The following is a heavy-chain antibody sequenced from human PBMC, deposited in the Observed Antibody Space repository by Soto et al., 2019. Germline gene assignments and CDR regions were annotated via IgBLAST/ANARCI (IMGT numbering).Heavy chain of an antibody. CDR3: ARLGVRAPPPYYCGICV. CDR2: IDPSDSYT. V-gene: IGHV5-10-1*01. CDR1: GYSFTSYW. D-gene: IGHD2-2*01. J-gene: IGHJ6*01. Sequence: GASLKISCKACGYSFTSYWISWVRQMPGKGLEWMGRIDPSDSYTNYSPSFQGHVTISADKSISTAYLQRSSLNASATAMYYCARLGVRAPPPYYCGICVWGRGNTGIVAS.